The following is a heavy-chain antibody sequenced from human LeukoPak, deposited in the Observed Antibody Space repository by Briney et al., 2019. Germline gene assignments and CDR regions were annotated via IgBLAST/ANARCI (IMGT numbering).Heavy chain of an antibody. CDR2: TNHSGST. CDR1: GGSFSGYY. CDR3: ARAVWAARPERHFDY. D-gene: IGHD6-6*01. V-gene: IGHV4-34*01. Sequence: SETLSLTCAVYGGSFSGYYWSWIRQPPGKGLEWIGETNHSGSTNYNPSLKSRVTISVDTSKNQFSLKLSSVTAADTAVYYCARAVWAARPERHFDYWGQGTLVTVSS. J-gene: IGHJ4*02.